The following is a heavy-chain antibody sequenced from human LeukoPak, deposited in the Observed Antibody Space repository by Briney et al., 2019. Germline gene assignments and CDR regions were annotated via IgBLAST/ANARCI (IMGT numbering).Heavy chain of an antibody. J-gene: IGHJ6*02. CDR1: GFTFNSYE. Sequence: GGSLRLSCAASGFTFNSYELNWVRQAPGKGLEWLSYISSGGSLIYYADSVKGRFTISRDTAKSSLYLQMDSLRVEDTAVYYCAREVGSSDWAMDVWGQGTTVTVSS. D-gene: IGHD6-19*01. CDR3: AREVGSSDWAMDV. CDR2: ISSGGSLI. V-gene: IGHV3-48*03.